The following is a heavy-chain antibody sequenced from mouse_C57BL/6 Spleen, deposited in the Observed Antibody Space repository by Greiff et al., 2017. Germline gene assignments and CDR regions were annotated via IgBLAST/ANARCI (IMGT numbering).Heavy chain of an antibody. Sequence: QVQLKESGAELARPGASVKLSCKASGYTFTSYGISWVKQRTGQGLEWIGEIYPRSGNPYYNEKFKGKATLTAEKSSSTAYMELRSLTSEDSAVYFCARAGNQTMDYWGQGTSVTVSS. CDR3: ARAGNQTMDY. V-gene: IGHV1-81*01. CDR2: IYPRSGNP. J-gene: IGHJ4*01. D-gene: IGHD2-1*01. CDR1: GYTFTSYG.